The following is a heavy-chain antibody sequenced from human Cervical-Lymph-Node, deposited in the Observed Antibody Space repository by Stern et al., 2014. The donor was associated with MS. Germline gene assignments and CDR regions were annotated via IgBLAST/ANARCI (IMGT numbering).Heavy chain of an antibody. V-gene: IGHV1-2*02. CDR3: ARGNYDFWSGGSDNYFDP. CDR2: MNPHGGGT. J-gene: IGHJ5*02. Sequence: VQLVESGAEVRNPGASVEVSCKASQYTFPGYSVHWVRQVPGQGLEWMGWMNPHGGGTTYAQEFEGRVTMTWDTSINTGYMEITTLRSDDTAVYYCARGNYDFWSGGSDNYFDPWGQGTLVIVSS. CDR1: QYTFPGYS. D-gene: IGHD3-3*01.